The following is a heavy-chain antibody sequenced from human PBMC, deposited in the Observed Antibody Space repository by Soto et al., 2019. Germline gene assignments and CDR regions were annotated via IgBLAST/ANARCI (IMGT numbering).Heavy chain of an antibody. Sequence: GGSLRLSCAASGFTFSSYSMNWVRQAPGKGLEWVSSISSSSSYIYYADSVKGRFTISRDNAKNSLYLQMNSLRAEDTAVYYCARERAYYYGSGSSVVPDYYYGMDVWGQGTTVPVSS. D-gene: IGHD3-10*01. V-gene: IGHV3-21*01. CDR3: ARERAYYYGSGSSVVPDYYYGMDV. J-gene: IGHJ6*02. CDR2: ISSSSSYI. CDR1: GFTFSSYS.